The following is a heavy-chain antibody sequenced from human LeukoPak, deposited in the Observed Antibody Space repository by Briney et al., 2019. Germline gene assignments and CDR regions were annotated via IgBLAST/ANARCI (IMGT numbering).Heavy chain of an antibody. J-gene: IGHJ6*03. V-gene: IGHV4-4*02. CDR3: ARVVRIHYYYYLDL. CDR1: GGSISSSNW. D-gene: IGHD2-21*01. Sequence: SETLSLTCAVSGGSISSSNWWSWVRQPPGKGLEWIGEIYHSGSTNYNPSLKSRVTISVDKSKNQFSLKLSSVTAADTAVYYCARVVRIHYYYYLDLWGKGTRVTISS. CDR2: IYHSGST.